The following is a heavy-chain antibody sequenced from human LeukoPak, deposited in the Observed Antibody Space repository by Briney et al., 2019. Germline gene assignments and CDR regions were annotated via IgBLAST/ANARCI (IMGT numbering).Heavy chain of an antibody. V-gene: IGHV1-46*01. CDR1: GYTFTSYY. CDR2: INPSGGST. J-gene: IGHJ4*02. CDR3: ARDRYPVRSNANSFFDY. Sequence: GASVKVSCKASGYTFTSYYMHWVRQAPGQGLEWMGLINPSGGSTSYAQKFQGRVTMTRDTSTSTVYMELSSLRSEDTAVYYRARDRYPVRSNANSFFDYWGQGTLVTVSS. D-gene: IGHD4-11*01.